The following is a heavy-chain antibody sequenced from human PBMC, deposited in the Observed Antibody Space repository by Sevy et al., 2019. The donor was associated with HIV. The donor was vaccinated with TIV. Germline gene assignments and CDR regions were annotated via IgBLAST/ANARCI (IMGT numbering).Heavy chain of an antibody. Sequence: GGSLRLSCAASGFAFSNYRMNWVRQAPGKGLEWVSYISSSSTTIYYADSVKGRFTISRDNAKNSLYLQMNSLRDEETAVYYCARGMSTTSHSAFDIWGQGTMVTVSS. J-gene: IGHJ3*02. CDR2: ISSSSTTI. CDR1: GFAFSNYR. V-gene: IGHV3-48*02. D-gene: IGHD1-26*01. CDR3: ARGMSTTSHSAFDI.